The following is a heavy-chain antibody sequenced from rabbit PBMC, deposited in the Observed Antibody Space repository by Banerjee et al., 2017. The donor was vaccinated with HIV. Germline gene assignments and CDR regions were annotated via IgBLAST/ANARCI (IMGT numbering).Heavy chain of an antibody. CDR3: ARDPVLAGTL. J-gene: IGHJ3*01. CDR1: GFSFSSSYY. Sequence: QSLEESGGDLVKPGASLTLTCTASGFSFSSSYYMCWVRQAPGKGLEWIACIYAGSSDYTYYASWAKGRFTISKTSSTTVTLQMTSLTAADTATYFCARDPVLAGTLWGQGTLVTVS. V-gene: IGHV1S40*01. D-gene: IGHD4-1*01. CDR2: IYAGSSDYT.